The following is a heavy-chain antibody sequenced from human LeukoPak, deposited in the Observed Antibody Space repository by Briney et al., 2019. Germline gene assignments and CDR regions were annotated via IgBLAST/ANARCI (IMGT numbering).Heavy chain of an antibody. J-gene: IGHJ3*02. CDR1: GGAISNYY. CDR3: ARVLLWGSAFDI. D-gene: IGHD2-21*01. CDR2: IHYTGST. V-gene: IGHV4-59*01. Sequence: SETLSLTCTVSGGAISNYYWSWIRQPHEKGLEWIGYIHYTGSTKYNPSLKSRVTMSVDTSKNQFSLKLTSVTAADTAVYYCARVLLWGSAFDIWGQGTMVTGSS.